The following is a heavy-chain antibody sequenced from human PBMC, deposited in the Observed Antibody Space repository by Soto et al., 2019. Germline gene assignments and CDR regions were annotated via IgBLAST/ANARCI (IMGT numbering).Heavy chain of an antibody. J-gene: IGHJ1*01. CDR2: ISGSGGST. CDR3: AKVRGAPGPPPFVCSGGSCYSEYFQH. D-gene: IGHD2-15*01. Sequence: GESLKISCAASGFTFSSYAMSWVRQAPGKGLEWVSAISGSGGSTYYADSVKGRFTISRDNSKNTLYLQMNSLRAEDTAVYYCAKVRGAPGPPPFVCSGGSCYSEYFQHWGQGTLVTVSS. V-gene: IGHV3-23*01. CDR1: GFTFSSYA.